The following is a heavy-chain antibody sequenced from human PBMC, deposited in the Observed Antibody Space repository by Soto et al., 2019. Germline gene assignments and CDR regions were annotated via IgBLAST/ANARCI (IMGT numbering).Heavy chain of an antibody. V-gene: IGHV1-69*13. D-gene: IGHD3-16*01. CDR2: IIPIFETA. CDR3: ARAVSMITFGGPYDY. J-gene: IGHJ4*02. Sequence: VASVKVSCKASGGTFKSFTFTWVRQAPGQGLEWMGGIIPIFETANYVQKFQGRVTITADESTSTAYMELSSLRSEDTAVYYCARAVSMITFGGPYDYWGQGTLVTVSS. CDR1: GGTFKSFT.